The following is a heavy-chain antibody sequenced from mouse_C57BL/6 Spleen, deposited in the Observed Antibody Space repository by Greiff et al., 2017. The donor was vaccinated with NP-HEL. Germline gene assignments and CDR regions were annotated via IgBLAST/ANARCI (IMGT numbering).Heavy chain of an antibody. D-gene: IGHD1-1*01. V-gene: IGHV1-74*01. CDR3: ALITTVVATRAWFAY. Sequence: VQLQQPGAELVKPGASVKVSCKASGFTFTSYWMHWVKQRPGEGLEWIGRIHPSDSDTNYNQKFKGKATLTVDKSSSTAYMQLSSLTSEDSAVYYCALITTVVATRAWFAYGGQGTLVTVSA. J-gene: IGHJ3*01. CDR1: GFTFTSYW. CDR2: IHPSDSDT.